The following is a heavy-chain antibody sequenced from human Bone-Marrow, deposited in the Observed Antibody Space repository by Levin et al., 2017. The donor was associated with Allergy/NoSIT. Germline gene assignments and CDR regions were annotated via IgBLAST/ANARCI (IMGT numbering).Heavy chain of an antibody. CDR2: IRSKAYGGTT. J-gene: IGHJ4*02. D-gene: IGHD6-6*01. V-gene: IGHV3-49*04. CDR3: TRGRKGLAGGSSPSLDY. CDR1: GFTFGDYA. Sequence: GGSLRLSCTASGFTFGDYAMSWVRQAPGKGLEWVGFIRSKAYGGTTEYAASVKGRFTISRDDSKSIAYLQMNSLKTEDTAVYYCTRGRKGLAGGSSPSLDYWGQGTLVTVSS.